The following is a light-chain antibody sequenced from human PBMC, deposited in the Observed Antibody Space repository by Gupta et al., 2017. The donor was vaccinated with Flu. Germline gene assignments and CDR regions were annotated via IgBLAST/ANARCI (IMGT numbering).Light chain of an antibody. CDR2: EVS. CDR3: SSYSSISTLWV. J-gene: IGLJ3*02. Sequence: QSALTPPVSVSGSPGPSITISCTGTGGDIGTYNYVSWYQQHPGKAPKLMIFEVSDRPSGVSKRFSGSKSGNTASMTIAGLQADDEADYYCSSYSSISTLWVFGGGTRLTVL. CDR1: GGDIGTYNY. V-gene: IGLV2-14*01.